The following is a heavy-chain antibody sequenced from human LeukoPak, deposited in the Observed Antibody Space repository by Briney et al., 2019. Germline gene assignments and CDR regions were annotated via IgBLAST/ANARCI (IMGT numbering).Heavy chain of an antibody. D-gene: IGHD5-12*01. Sequence: ASVKVSCKASGGTFGSYGINWVRQAPGQGLEWMGVIIPIFATANNAQKFQGRVTITADESTSTAYMELNSLRSEDTAVYYCARVFYSGYDYYFDYWGQATLVTVSS. CDR2: IIPIFATA. CDR3: ARVFYSGYDYYFDY. CDR1: GGTFGSYG. J-gene: IGHJ4*02. V-gene: IGHV1-69*13.